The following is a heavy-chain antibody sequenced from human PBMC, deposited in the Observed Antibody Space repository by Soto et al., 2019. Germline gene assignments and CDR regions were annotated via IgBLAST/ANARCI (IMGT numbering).Heavy chain of an antibody. J-gene: IGHJ3*02. D-gene: IGHD3-9*01. V-gene: IGHV3-48*03. CDR3: ARVGYYNDRGAFDI. Sequence: EVQLVESEGGLVQPGGSLRLSCAASGFTFSSYEMNWVRLAPGKGLEWVSYISSSGSTTYYVDTVKGRFTISRDNAKNSLYLQLNGLRAEDTAVYYCARVGYYNDRGAFDIWGQGTMVTVSS. CDR2: ISSSGSTT. CDR1: GFTFSSYE.